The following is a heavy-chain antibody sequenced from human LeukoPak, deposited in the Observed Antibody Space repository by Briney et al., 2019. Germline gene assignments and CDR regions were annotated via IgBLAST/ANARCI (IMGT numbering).Heavy chain of an antibody. J-gene: IGHJ2*01. CDR2: INPSGGST. CDR1: GYTLTSYY. CDR3: VRGASSIAALNPFWYFDL. V-gene: IGHV1-46*01. D-gene: IGHD6-6*01. Sequence: ASVKVSCKASGYTLTSYYMHWVRQGPGQGLEWMGIINPSGGSTSYAQKFQGRVTMTRDTSTNTVYMELSGLRSEDTAVFYCVRGASSIAALNPFWYFDLWGRGTLVTVSS.